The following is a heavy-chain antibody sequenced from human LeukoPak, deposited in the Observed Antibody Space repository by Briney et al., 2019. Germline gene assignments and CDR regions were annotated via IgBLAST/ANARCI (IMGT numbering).Heavy chain of an antibody. J-gene: IGHJ4*02. D-gene: IGHD3-22*01. CDR3: AKRGDYYDSSGYPYYFDY. V-gene: IGHV3-23*01. CDR1: GFTFSSDA. Sequence: GGSLRLSCAASGFTFSSDAMSWVRQAPGKGLKWGSATSGSGGSTYYADSVKGRFTIARDKSKNTLYLQMNSLRAEDTAVYYCAKRGDYYDSSGYPYYFDYWGQGTLVTVSS. CDR2: TSGSGGST.